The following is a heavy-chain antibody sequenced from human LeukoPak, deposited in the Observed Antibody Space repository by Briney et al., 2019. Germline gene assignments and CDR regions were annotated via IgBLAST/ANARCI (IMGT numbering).Heavy chain of an antibody. J-gene: IGHJ4*02. CDR1: GGSISTYY. D-gene: IGHD1-26*01. CDR3: ARVGRWVVGATIDY. CDR2: INHSGST. Sequence: SETLSLTCTVSGGSISTYYWSWIRQPPGKGLEWIGEINHSGSTNYNPSLKSRVTISVDTSKNQFSLKLSSVTAADTAVYYCARVGRWVVGATIDYWGQGTLVTVSS. V-gene: IGHV4-34*01.